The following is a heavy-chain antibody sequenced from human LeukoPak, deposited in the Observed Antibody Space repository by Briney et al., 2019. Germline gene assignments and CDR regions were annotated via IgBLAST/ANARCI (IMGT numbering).Heavy chain of an antibody. J-gene: IGHJ4*02. CDR3: ARESRHSSSWYTPDY. CDR1: GGTFSSYA. Sequence: SCKASGGTFSSYAMHWVRQAPGKGLEWVAVISYDGSNKYYADSVKGRFTISRDNSKNTLYLQMNSLRAEDTAVYYCARESRHSSSWYTPDYWGQGTLVTVSS. CDR2: ISYDGSNK. V-gene: IGHV3-30-3*01. D-gene: IGHD6-13*01.